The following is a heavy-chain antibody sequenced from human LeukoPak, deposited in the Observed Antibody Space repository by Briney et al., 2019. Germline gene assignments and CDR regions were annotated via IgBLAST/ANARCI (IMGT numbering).Heavy chain of an antibody. CDR3: AKDQGVGLLYSSGWGNLDY. CDR2: ISSGSSTK. V-gene: IGHV3-48*04. J-gene: IGHJ4*02. D-gene: IGHD6-19*01. Sequence: GGSLRLSCVGSGFTFSSYSMNWVRQAPGKGLEWVSYISSGSSTKYYADSVEGRFTITRDNAKNSVYLQMNSLRAEDMAVYYCAKDQGVGLLYSSGWGNLDYWGQGTLVTVSS. CDR1: GFTFSSYS.